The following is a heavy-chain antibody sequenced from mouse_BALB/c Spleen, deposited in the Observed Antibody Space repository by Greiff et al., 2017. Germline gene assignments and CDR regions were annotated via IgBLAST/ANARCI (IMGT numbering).Heavy chain of an antibody. Sequence: QVQLQQSGPGLVQPSQSLSITCTVSGFSLTSYGVHWVRQSPGKGLEWLGVIWSGGSTDYNAAFISRLSISKDNSKSQVFFKMNSLQADDTAIYYCARKKLPHWGFDVWGAGTTVTVSS. D-gene: IGHD4-1*01. V-gene: IGHV2-4-1*01. CDR2: IWSGGST. CDR3: ARKKLPHWGFDV. J-gene: IGHJ1*01. CDR1: GFSLTSYG.